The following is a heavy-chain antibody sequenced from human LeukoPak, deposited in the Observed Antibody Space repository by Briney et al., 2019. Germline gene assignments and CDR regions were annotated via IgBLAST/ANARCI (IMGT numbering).Heavy chain of an antibody. D-gene: IGHD6-13*01. CDR3: VKRTSAGFVDY. CDR2: IGWNGGGI. Sequence: GRSLRLSCTASGFSFDDYAMHWVRQAPGKGLQWVSGIGWNGGGIVYADSVKGRFTISRDNAKNSLYLQMNSLGVEDTALYYCVKRTSAGFVDYWGRGTLVTVSS. CDR1: GFSFDDYA. J-gene: IGHJ4*02. V-gene: IGHV3-9*01.